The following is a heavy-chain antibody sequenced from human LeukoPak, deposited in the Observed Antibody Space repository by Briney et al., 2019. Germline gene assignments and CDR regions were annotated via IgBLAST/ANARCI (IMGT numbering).Heavy chain of an antibody. V-gene: IGHV3-30*04. D-gene: IGHD4-23*01. CDR1: GFTFSSYP. CDR3: ARDPVVTSHFQH. J-gene: IGHJ1*01. CDR2: IGYDGVNK. Sequence: GGSLRLSCTASGFTFSSYPMHWGRQAPGKGLEGVAVIGYDGVNKFYTDSVKGRFTISSDDSKSTLYLQMDSLRDEDTAVYYCARDPVVTSHFQHWGQGTLVTVSS.